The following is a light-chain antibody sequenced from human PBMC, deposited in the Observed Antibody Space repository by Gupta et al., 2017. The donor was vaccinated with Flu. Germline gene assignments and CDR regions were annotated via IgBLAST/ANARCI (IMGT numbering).Light chain of an antibody. CDR1: ASNIESKT. CDR2: RNN. CDR3: AAGDDSRNGWV. J-gene: IGLJ3*02. Sequence: QSVLTQPPSASGTPGQGVTISFSGSASNIESKTVNWYQHLPGTAPKLLIYRNNERPSGVPDRFSASKSGASAALAISGLQADDEADYFCAAGDDSRNGWVFGGGTKLTVL. V-gene: IGLV1-44*01.